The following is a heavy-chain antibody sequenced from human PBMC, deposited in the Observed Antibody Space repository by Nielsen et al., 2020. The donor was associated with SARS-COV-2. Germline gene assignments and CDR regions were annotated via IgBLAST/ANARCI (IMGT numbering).Heavy chain of an antibody. CDR1: GGSISSSSYY. D-gene: IGHD6-13*01. CDR2: IYYSGST. Sequence: SETLSLTCTVSGGSISSSSYYWGWIRQPPGKGLEWIGSIYYSGSTYYNPSLKSRVTISVDTSNNQFSLSLNSVTAADTAVYFCARAASKRYSSSWFFDYWGQGTLVTVSS. CDR3: ARAASKRYSSSWFFDY. J-gene: IGHJ4*02. V-gene: IGHV4-39*07.